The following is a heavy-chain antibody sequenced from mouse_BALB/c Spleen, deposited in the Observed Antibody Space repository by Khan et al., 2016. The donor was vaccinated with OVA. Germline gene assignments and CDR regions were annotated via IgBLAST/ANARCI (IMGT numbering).Heavy chain of an antibody. Sequence: EVQLQESGPGLVKPSQSLSLTCSVTGHSITSGYRWNWIRQFPGNKLEWMAYISYGGSNNYNPYLKNRISITRDTSKNQFFLKLNSVTTDDTATYYCARGVAVGPYWYFDVWGAGTTVTVSS. D-gene: IGHD1-1*01. V-gene: IGHV3-6*02. CDR2: ISYGGSN. CDR1: GHSITSGYR. J-gene: IGHJ1*01. CDR3: ARGVAVGPYWYFDV.